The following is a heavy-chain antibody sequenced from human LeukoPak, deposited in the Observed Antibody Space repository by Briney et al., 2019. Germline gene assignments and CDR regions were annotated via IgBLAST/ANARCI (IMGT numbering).Heavy chain of an antibody. V-gene: IGHV1-46*01. J-gene: IGHJ6*03. Sequence: ASVKVSCKASGYTSTSYYMHWVRQAPGQGLEWMGIINPSGGSTSYAQKFQGRVTMTRDTSTSTVYMELSSLRSEDTAVYYCARGITMIVVVARDYMDVWGKGTTVTVSS. CDR3: ARGITMIVVVARDYMDV. CDR2: INPSGGST. CDR1: GYTSTSYY. D-gene: IGHD3-22*01.